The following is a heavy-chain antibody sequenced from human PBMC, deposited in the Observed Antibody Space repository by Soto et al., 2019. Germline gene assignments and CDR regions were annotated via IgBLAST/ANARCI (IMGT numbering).Heavy chain of an antibody. J-gene: IGHJ6*02. Sequence: QVQLVESGGGVVQPGRSLRLSCAASGFTFSSYGMHWVRQAPGKGLEGVAVISYDGSNKYYADSVKGRFTISRDNSKNTLYLQMNSLRAEDTAVYYCAYCSGGSCYSSGGMDVWGQGTTVTVSS. CDR1: GFTFSSYG. CDR2: ISYDGSNK. D-gene: IGHD2-15*01. CDR3: AYCSGGSCYSSGGMDV. V-gene: IGHV3-30*03.